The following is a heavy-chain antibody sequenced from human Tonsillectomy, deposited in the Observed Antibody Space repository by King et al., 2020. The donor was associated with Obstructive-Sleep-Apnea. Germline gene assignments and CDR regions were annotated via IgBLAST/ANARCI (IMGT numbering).Heavy chain of an antibody. CDR2: ISCISITL. V-gene: IGHV3-48*04. D-gene: IGHD3-9*01. CDR1: GFTFSSYS. J-gene: IGHJ3*02. CDR3: GRLVTDI. Sequence: EVQLVESGGGLVQPGGSLRLSCAASGFTFSSYSMNWVRQAPGKGLEWVSYISCISITLYYADSVRGRITISRDNAKNSLYLQMNSQRAEDTAVYYCGRLVTDIWGQGTMVTVSS.